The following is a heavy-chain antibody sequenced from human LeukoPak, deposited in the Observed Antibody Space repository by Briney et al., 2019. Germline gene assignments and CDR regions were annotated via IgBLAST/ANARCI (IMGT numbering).Heavy chain of an antibody. CDR3: ARGPTYGDYQDY. D-gene: IGHD4-17*01. Sequence: SETLSLTCAVYGGSFSGYYWSWIRQPPGKGLEWIGEINHSGSTNYNPSLKSRVTISVDTSKNQFSLKLSSVTAADTAVYYCARGPTYGDYQDYWGQGTLVTVSS. CDR2: INHSGST. J-gene: IGHJ4*02. CDR1: GGSFSGYY. V-gene: IGHV4-34*01.